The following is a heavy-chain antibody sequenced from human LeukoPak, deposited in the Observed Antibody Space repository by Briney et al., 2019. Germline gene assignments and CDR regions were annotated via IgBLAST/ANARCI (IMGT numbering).Heavy chain of an antibody. D-gene: IGHD2-15*01. CDR2: IYYSGST. CDR1: GGSISSSSYY. CDR3: AMLATCSGGSCYSTRANRFDP. J-gene: IGHJ5*02. Sequence: SETLSLTCTVSGGSISSSSYYWGWIRQPPGKGLEWIGSIYYSGSTYYNPSLKSRVTISVDTSKNQFSLKLSSVTAADTAVYYCAMLATCSGGSCYSTRANRFDPWGQGTLVTVSS. V-gene: IGHV4-39*07.